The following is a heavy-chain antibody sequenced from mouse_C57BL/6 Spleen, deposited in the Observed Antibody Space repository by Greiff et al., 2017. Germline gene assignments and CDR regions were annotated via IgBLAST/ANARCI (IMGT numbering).Heavy chain of an antibody. CDR2: INPNNGGT. Sequence: VQLKESGPELVKPGASVKIPCKASGYTFTDYNMDWVKQSHGKSLEWIGDINPNNGGTIYNQKFKVKDTLTVAKSSSTAYMDLRSLTTEDTAVYYCERDDWDVEFAYWGQGTMVTVSA. CDR3: ERDDWDVEFAY. CDR1: GYTFTDYN. D-gene: IGHD4-1*01. V-gene: IGHV1-18*01. J-gene: IGHJ3*01.